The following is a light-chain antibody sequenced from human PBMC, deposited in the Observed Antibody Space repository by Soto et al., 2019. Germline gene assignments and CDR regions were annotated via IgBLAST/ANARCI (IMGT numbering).Light chain of an antibody. V-gene: IGKV1-5*03. Sequence: DIQMTQSPSTLSASVGDRVTITCRASQTISSWLAWYQQKPGKAPKLLIYKASTLKSGVPSRFSGSGSGTEFTLTISSLQPDDFATHYCQHYNSYSEAFGHGAKVDI. CDR2: KAS. J-gene: IGKJ1*01. CDR1: QTISSW. CDR3: QHYNSYSEA.